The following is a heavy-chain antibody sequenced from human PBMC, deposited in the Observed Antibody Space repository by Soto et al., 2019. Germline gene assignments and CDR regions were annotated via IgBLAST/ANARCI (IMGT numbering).Heavy chain of an antibody. J-gene: IGHJ3*02. V-gene: IGHV1-18*01. CDR2: ISAYNGNT. CDR3: ARDLVPSVVVVVGDAFDI. Sequence: ASGKVSCKASGYTFTSYGISWVRQAPGQGREWMGWISAYNGNTNYSQKFQGRVTITRDTSASTAYMELSSLRSEDTAVYYCARDLVPSVVVVVGDAFDIWGQGTMVTVSS. D-gene: IGHD2-15*01. CDR1: GYTFTSYG.